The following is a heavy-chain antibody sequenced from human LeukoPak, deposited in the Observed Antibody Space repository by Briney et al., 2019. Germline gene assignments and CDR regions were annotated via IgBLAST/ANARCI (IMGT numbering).Heavy chain of an antibody. Sequence: ASVKVSCKASGYTFTSYYMHWVRQAPGQGLEWMGIINPSGGSTSYAQKFQGRVTMTRDMSTSTVYMELSSLRSEDTAVYYCARDFSVSPQWELFYYYYYMDVWGKGTTVTVSS. J-gene: IGHJ6*03. D-gene: IGHD1-26*01. CDR2: INPSGGST. CDR1: GYTFTSYY. V-gene: IGHV1-46*01. CDR3: ARDFSVSPQWELFYYYYYMDV.